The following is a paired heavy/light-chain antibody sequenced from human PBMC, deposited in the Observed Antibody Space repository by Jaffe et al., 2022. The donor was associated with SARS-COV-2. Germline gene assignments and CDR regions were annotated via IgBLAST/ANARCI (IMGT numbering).Heavy chain of an antibody. Sequence: QVQLQESGPGLVKPSQTLSLTCTVSGGSINSGSYYWSWIRQPAGKGLEWIGHSHTSGNTNYNPSLKSRVTISVDTSNNQFSLRLSSVTAADTAVYYCARERASRFIYGMDVWGQGTTVTVSS. V-gene: IGHV4-61*02. CDR3: ARERASRFIYGMDV. CDR2: SHTSGNT. J-gene: IGHJ6*02. CDR1: GGSINSGSYY. D-gene: IGHD2-2*01.
Light chain of an antibody. J-gene: IGKJ1*01. V-gene: IGKV2-28*01. Sequence: DIVMTQSPLSLPVTPGEPASISCRSSQSLLHSNGYNYLDWYLQKPGQSPQLLIYLGSNRASGVPDRFSGSGSGTDFTLKISRVEAEDVGVYYCMQALQTPRAFGQGTKVEIK. CDR3: MQALQTPRA. CDR2: LGS. CDR1: QSLLHSNGYNY.